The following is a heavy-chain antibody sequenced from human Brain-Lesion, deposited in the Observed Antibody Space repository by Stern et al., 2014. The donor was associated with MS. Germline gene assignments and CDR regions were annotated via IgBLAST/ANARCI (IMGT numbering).Heavy chain of an antibody. Sequence: VQLVESGGGLVQPGGSLKLSCAASGFSFSTYAMRWVRQTPGKGLQWVSGISGGGGDTYYAHNVKGRVTISRDNSKNTLYLQMDSLRADYTAVYYCAKLPHHIAVAGTRYFQHWGQGTLVTVSS. CDR2: ISGGGGDT. CDR3: AKLPHHIAVAGTRYFQH. D-gene: IGHD6-19*01. CDR1: GFSFSTYA. V-gene: IGHV3-23*04. J-gene: IGHJ1*01.